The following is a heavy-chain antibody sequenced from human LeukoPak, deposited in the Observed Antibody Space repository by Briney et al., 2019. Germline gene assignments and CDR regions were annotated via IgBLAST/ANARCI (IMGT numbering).Heavy chain of an antibody. CDR1: GGSISSGGYY. V-gene: IGHV4-31*03. CDR2: IYYSGST. J-gene: IGHJ4*02. CDR3: ARWTYGGRYFDY. D-gene: IGHD4-23*01. Sequence: SETLSLTCTVSGGSISSGGYYWSWIRQHPGKGLEWIGYIYYSGSTYYNPSLKSRVTISVDTSKNQFSLKLSSVTAADTAVYYCARWTYGGRYFDYWGQGTLVTVSS.